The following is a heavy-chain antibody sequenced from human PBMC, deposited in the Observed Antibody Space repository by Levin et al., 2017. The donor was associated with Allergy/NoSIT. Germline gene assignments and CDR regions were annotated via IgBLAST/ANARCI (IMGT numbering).Heavy chain of an antibody. Sequence: GESLKISCAASGFTFTSYSVNWLRQTPGRGLEWLSYISASGDTIYYADSVKGRFTISRDNAENSVYLQMNSLRAEDTALYYCARVGGDCTGTSCYAEYYFDYWGQGTLVTVSS. D-gene: IGHD2-2*01. J-gene: IGHJ4*02. V-gene: IGHV3-48*04. CDR2: ISASGDTI. CDR1: GFTFTSYS. CDR3: ARVGGDCTGTSCYAEYYFDY.